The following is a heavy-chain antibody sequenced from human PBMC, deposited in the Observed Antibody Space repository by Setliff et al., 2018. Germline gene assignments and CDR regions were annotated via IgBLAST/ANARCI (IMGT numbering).Heavy chain of an antibody. CDR3: TTSISEDYDYGENEGVYYYYYYMDV. J-gene: IGHJ6*03. D-gene: IGHD4-17*01. CDR2: IKSKTDGGTT. Sequence: PGESLKISCAASGFTFSNAWMSWVRQAPGKGLEWVGRIKSKTDGGTTDYAAPVKGRFTISRDDSKNTLYLQMNSLKTEDTAVYYCTTSISEDYDYGENEGVYYYYYYMDVWGKGTTVTVS. V-gene: IGHV3-15*01. CDR1: GFTFSNAW.